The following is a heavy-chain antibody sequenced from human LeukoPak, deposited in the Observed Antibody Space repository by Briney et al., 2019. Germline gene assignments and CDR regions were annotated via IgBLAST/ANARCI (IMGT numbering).Heavy chain of an antibody. V-gene: IGHV1-46*01. CDR3: ARDQVSYYDSRDSYYYYGMDV. D-gene: IGHD3-22*01. Sequence: ASVKVSCKASGYTFTSYYMHWVRQAPGQGLEWMGIINPSGGSTSYAQKFQGGVTMTRDTSTSTVYMELSSLRSEDTAVYYCARDQVSYYDSRDSYYYYGMDVWGQGTTVTVSS. CDR2: INPSGGST. CDR1: GYTFTSYY. J-gene: IGHJ6*02.